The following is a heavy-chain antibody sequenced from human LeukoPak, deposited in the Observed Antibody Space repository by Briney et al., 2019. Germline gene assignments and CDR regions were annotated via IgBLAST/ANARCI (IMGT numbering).Heavy chain of an antibody. CDR2: ISPDSGGT. J-gene: IGHJ4*02. CDR3: ARVASAVYSDY. Sequence: ASVKVSCKAFGYTFTGYYIHWVRQAPGQGLEWMGWISPDSGGTNYAQNFQGRVTMTRDTSISTAYMELNRLRSDDTAVYYCARVASAVYSDYWGQGTLVTVSS. CDR1: GYTFTGYY. V-gene: IGHV1-2*02.